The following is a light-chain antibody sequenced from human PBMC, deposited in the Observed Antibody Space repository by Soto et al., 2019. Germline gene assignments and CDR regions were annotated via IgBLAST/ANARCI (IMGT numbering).Light chain of an antibody. V-gene: IGKV3-11*01. CDR2: DAS. Sequence: EIVLTHSPATLSLSPGERDTLSCRASQCVSSYLAWYQQKPGQAPRLLIYDASNRATGIPARFSGSGSGTDFTLTISSLEPEDFAVYYCQQRSNWPFFGGGTKVDIK. CDR3: QQRSNWPF. CDR1: QCVSSY. J-gene: IGKJ4*01.